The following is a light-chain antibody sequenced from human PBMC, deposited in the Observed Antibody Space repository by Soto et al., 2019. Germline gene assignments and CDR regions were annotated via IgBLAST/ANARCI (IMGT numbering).Light chain of an antibody. Sequence: VVVTQSPLCLPVTLGQPASISCRSSHTLVYSDGNIYVNWFQQRPGQPPRRLIYQVSNRDSGVPDRFSGSGAGTDFTLKISRVEAEDVGVYYCMKGTHWPIAFGQGTRLAIK. CDR2: QVS. CDR1: HTLVYSDGNIY. V-gene: IGKV2-30*01. CDR3: MKGTHWPIA. J-gene: IGKJ5*01.